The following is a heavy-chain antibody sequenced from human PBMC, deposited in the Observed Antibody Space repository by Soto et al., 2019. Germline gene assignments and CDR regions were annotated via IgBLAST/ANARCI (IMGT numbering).Heavy chain of an antibody. CDR1: GFIFSDHG. CDR3: AKDRTIASRNFDD. D-gene: IGHD6-6*01. Sequence: EVHLLESGGGLVQPGGSLRLSCAASGFIFSDHGMSGVRQAPGKGPEWVSAIAGSVGSTYYADSVKGRFTISRDNSKNMLYLQMDSLRDEDTAVYYCAKDRTIASRNFDDWGQGVLVTVSS. V-gene: IGHV3-23*01. J-gene: IGHJ4*02. CDR2: IAGSVGST.